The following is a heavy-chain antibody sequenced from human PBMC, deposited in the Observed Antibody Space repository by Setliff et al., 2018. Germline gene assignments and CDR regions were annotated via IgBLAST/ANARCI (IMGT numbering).Heavy chain of an antibody. CDR1: GGTFSSYA. V-gene: IGHV1-69*05. CDR2: IIPIFGTA. CDR3: ARELLFGGVIFGY. Sequence: SVKVSCKASGGTFSSYAISWVRQAPGQGLEWMGRIIPIFGTANYAQKFQDRVTMTRDTSTSTVYMELSSLRSGDTAMYYCARELLFGGVIFGYWGQGTLVTVSS. D-gene: IGHD3-3*01. J-gene: IGHJ4*02.